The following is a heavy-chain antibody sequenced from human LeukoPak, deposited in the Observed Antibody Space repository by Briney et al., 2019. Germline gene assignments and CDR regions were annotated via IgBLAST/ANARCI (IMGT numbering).Heavy chain of an antibody. D-gene: IGHD2-15*01. CDR3: ARSDLGYCSGGSCYSHY. Sequence: GASVKVSCKASGYTFTSYDINWVRQATGQGLEWMGWMNPNSGNTGYAQKFRGRVTMTRNTSISTAYMELSSLRSEDTAVYYCARSDLGYCSGGSCYSHYWGQGTLVTVSS. J-gene: IGHJ4*02. CDR2: MNPNSGNT. V-gene: IGHV1-8*01. CDR1: GYTFTSYD.